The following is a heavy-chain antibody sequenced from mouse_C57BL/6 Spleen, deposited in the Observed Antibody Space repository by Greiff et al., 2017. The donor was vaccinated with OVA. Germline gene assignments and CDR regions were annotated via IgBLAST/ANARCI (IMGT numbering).Heavy chain of an antibody. CDR2: ISGGGGNT. J-gene: IGHJ2*01. V-gene: IGHV5-9*01. CDR3: ARQHYSFDY. Sequence: EVMLVESGGGLVKPGGSLKLSCAASGFTFSSYTMSWVRQTPEKRLEWVATISGGGGNTYYPDSVKGRFTISRDNAKNTLYLQMSSLRSEDTALYYCARQHYSFDYWGQGTTLTVSS. D-gene: IGHD2-12*01. CDR1: GFTFSSYT.